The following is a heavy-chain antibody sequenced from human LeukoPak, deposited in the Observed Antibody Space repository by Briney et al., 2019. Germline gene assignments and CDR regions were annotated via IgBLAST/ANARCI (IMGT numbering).Heavy chain of an antibody. V-gene: IGHV4-4*07. CDR2: IYTSGST. J-gene: IGHJ4*02. CDR3: ARESGSGWEYMFDY. Sequence: SGTLSLTCTVSGGSISSYYWSWIRQPAGKGLEWIGRIYTSGSTNYNPSLKSRVTMSVDTSKNQFSLKLSSVTAADTAVYYCARESGSGWEYMFDYWGQGTLVTVSS. CDR1: GGSISSYY. D-gene: IGHD6-19*01.